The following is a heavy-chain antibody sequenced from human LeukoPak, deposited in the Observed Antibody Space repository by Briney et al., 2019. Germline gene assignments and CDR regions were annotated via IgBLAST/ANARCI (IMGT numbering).Heavy chain of an antibody. J-gene: IGHJ5*02. CDR1: GFSLSTSGVA. CDR3: ARRRSPSNGDWFDP. Sequence: SGPTLVNPTQTLTLTCTFSGFSLSTSGVAVGWFRQPPGGALEWLALIYWNDVTFYNPSLDSRLTIAKDTSKNQVVLTMTNMDPVDTATFYCARRRSPSNGDWFDPWGQGTLVTVSS. CDR2: IYWNDVT. D-gene: IGHD4-17*01. V-gene: IGHV2-5*01.